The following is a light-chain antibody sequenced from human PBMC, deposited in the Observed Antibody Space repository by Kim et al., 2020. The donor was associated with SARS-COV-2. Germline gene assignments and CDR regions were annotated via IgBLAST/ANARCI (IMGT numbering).Light chain of an antibody. Sequence: DIQMTQSPSSLSASVGDRVTITCRASQSISTYLNWYQQVTGKAPRLLIYETSSLQSGVPSRFSGSGSGTDFALTISSLQPEDFATYYCQQSYSTPRTFGQGTKVEIK. J-gene: IGKJ1*01. CDR1: QSISTY. CDR3: QQSYSTPRT. CDR2: ETS. V-gene: IGKV1-39*01.